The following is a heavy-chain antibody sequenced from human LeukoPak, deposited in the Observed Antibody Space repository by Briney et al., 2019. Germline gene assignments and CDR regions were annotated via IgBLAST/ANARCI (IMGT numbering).Heavy chain of an antibody. CDR1: GFTFSSYG. V-gene: IGHV3-33*01. CDR3: AREAHKLVVPAATFGY. Sequence: GRSLRLSCAASGFTFSSYGMHWVRQAPGKGLEWVAVIWYDGSNKYYADSVKGRFTISRDNSKNTLYLQMNSLRAEDTAVYYCAREAHKLVVPAATFGYWGQGTLVTVSS. CDR2: IWYDGSNK. D-gene: IGHD2-2*01. J-gene: IGHJ4*02.